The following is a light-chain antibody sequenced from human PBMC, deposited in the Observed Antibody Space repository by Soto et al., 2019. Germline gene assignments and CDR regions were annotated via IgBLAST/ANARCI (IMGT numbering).Light chain of an antibody. V-gene: IGKV1-39*01. CDR3: QQSYSIPLT. Sequence: DIQMTQSPSSLSASVGDRVTITCRASQSISSSVSWYQQKPGKAPNLLIYAASSLQSGVLSRFSGSGSGTDFTLTISSLQPEDFATYYCQQSYSIPLTFGGGTKVEIK. CDR1: QSISSS. CDR2: AAS. J-gene: IGKJ4*01.